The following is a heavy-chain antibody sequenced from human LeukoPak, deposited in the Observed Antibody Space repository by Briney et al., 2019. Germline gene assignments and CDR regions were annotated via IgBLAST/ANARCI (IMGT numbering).Heavy chain of an antibody. V-gene: IGHV3-23*01. CDR2: ISDSGGST. CDR1: GFTFSSYV. J-gene: IGHJ4*02. CDR3: ARSGGLQKFDY. Sequence: PGGSLRLSCAASGFTFSSYVMSWVRQAPGKGLEWVSGISDSGGSTYYADSVKGRFTISRDTSKNTLYLQMNSLRTEDTAVYYCARSGGLQKFDYWGQGTLVTVSS. D-gene: IGHD4-11*01.